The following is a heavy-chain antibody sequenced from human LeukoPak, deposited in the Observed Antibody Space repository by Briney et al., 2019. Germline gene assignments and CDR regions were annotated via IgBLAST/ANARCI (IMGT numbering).Heavy chain of an antibody. Sequence: AGGSLRLSCAASGFTFDDYGMSWVRQAPGKGLEWVANIKGDGSETYYGDSAKGRFTVLRDNAKNSLYLQMDSLRVEDTAIYYCAKSLDYWGQGTLVTVSS. J-gene: IGHJ4*02. CDR2: IKGDGSET. CDR3: AKSLDY. CDR1: GFTFDDYG. V-gene: IGHV3-7*01.